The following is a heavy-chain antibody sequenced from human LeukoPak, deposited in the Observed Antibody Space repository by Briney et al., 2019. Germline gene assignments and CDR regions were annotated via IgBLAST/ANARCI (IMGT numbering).Heavy chain of an antibody. CDR3: ARGAYSSGWAYFDH. V-gene: IGHV3-66*02. D-gene: IGHD6-19*01. CDR2: IYSGGST. CDR1: GFTVSSNY. Sequence: EGSLRLSCAASGFTVSSNYMSWVHQAPGKGLEWVSVIYSGGSTYYADSVKGRFTISRDNSKNTLYLQMNSLRAEDTAVYYCARGAYSSGWAYFDHWGQGTLVTVSS. J-gene: IGHJ4*02.